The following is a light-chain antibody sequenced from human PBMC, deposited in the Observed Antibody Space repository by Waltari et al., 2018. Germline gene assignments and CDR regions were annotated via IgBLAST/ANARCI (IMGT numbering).Light chain of an antibody. CDR1: QDISNY. CDR2: DAS. CDR3: QQYDNLRLFT. V-gene: IGKV1-33*01. J-gene: IGKJ3*01. Sequence: DIQMTQSPSSLSASLGDRVTITCQASQDISNYLNWYQQKPGKAPKLLIYDASNLETGVPSRFSGSGSGTDFTFTISSLQPEDIATYYCQQYDNLRLFTFGPGTKVDIK.